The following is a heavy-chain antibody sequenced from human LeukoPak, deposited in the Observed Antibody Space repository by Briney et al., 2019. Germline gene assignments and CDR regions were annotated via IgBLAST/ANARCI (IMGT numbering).Heavy chain of an antibody. CDR3: ARDQARGYSYGYPGY. CDR2: INPNSGGT. V-gene: IGHV1-2*02. J-gene: IGHJ4*02. Sequence: ASVKVSCKASGYTFTGYYMHWVRQAPGQGLEWMGWINPNSGGTNYAQKFQGRVTMTRDTSISTAYMELSRLRSDDTAVYYYARDQARGYSYGYPGYWGQGTLVTVSS. CDR1: GYTFTGYY. D-gene: IGHD5-18*01.